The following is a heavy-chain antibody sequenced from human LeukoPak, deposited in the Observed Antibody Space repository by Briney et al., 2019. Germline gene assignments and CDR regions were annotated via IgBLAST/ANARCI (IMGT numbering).Heavy chain of an antibody. CDR2: IYYSGST. CDR1: GGSISSSSYY. D-gene: IGHD2-2*01. CDR3: ARRGYCSSTSCYDY. J-gene: IGHJ4*02. Sequence: SETLSLTCTVSGGSISSSSYYWGWIRQPPGKGLEWIGSIYYSGSTYYNPSLKSRVTISVDTSKNQFSLKLSSVTAADTAVYYCARRGYCSSTSCYDYWGQGTLVTVSS. V-gene: IGHV4-39*01.